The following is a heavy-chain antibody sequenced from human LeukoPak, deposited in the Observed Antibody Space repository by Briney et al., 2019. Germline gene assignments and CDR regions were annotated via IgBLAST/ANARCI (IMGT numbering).Heavy chain of an antibody. J-gene: IGHJ4*02. CDR3: TTDKDFWGGYQDF. CDR2: IKSKADGGTT. V-gene: IGHV3-15*01. D-gene: IGHD3-3*01. CDR1: GFTFTNAW. Sequence: GGSLRLSCVASGFTFTNAWMTWVRQAPGKGLEWVGRIKSKADGGTTDYVASVKGRFIISRNDSKDTIYLQMNSLKIEDTGVYYCTTDKDFWGGYQDFWGQGILVSVSS.